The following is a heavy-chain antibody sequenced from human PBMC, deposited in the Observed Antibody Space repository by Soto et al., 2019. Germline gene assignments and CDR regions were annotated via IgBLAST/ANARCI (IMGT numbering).Heavy chain of an antibody. CDR2: INAGNGNT. D-gene: IGHD3-10*01. CDR1: GYTFTAYA. J-gene: IGHJ6*03. Sequence: ASGKSSARAPGYTFTAYAMHWWRQAPGQGLEWMGWINAGNGNTKYAQKFQGRVTITRDTSASTAYMELRSLRSEDTAVYYCARDLAVYYSYCYTDVWGKGTTVTVSS. V-gene: IGHV1-3*01. CDR3: ARDLAVYYSYCYTDV.